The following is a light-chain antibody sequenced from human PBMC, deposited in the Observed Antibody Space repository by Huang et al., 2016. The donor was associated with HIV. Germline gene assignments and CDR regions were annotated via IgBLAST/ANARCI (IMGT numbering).Light chain of an antibody. CDR2: DTS. CDR3: QQYSDGYT. CDR1: QSVSSN. Sequence: ETVMTQSPVTLSVSPGERATLSCRASQSVSSNLAWYQQRHGQAPRLHIYDTSTRATSSPAKFSGSGSGTEFTLTISGLQSEDFAVYYCQQYSDGYTFGQGTKVDVK. J-gene: IGKJ2*01. V-gene: IGKV3-15*01.